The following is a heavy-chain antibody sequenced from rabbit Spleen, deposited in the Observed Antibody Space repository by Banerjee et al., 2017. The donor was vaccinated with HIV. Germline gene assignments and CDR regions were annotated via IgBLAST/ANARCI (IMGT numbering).Heavy chain of an antibody. CDR3: ARYHILTYDDWVGAFDP. Sequence: QEQLVESGGGLVQPEGSLTLTCTASGFDLSSYYMCWVRQAPGKGLEWIACIGAGSSGSTYYASWAKGRFTISKTSSTTVTLQMTSLTAADTATYFCARYHILTYDDWVGAFDPWGPGTLVTVS. CDR1: GFDLSSYY. D-gene: IGHD2-1*01. J-gene: IGHJ2*01. V-gene: IGHV1S45*01. CDR2: IGAGSSGST.